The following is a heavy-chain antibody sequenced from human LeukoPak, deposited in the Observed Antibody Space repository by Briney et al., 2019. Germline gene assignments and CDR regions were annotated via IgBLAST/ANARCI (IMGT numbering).Heavy chain of an antibody. CDR3: ARGSRYGGNPHPAVAFDY. D-gene: IGHD4-23*01. Sequence: SETLSLTCTVSGGSISSSSYYWGWIRQPPGKELEWIGNSYYSGSTYYNPSLKSRVTISVDTSKNQFSLKLSSVTAADTAVYYCARGSRYGGNPHPAVAFDYWGQGTLVTVSS. CDR2: SYYSGST. J-gene: IGHJ4*02. CDR1: GGSISSSSYY. V-gene: IGHV4-39*01.